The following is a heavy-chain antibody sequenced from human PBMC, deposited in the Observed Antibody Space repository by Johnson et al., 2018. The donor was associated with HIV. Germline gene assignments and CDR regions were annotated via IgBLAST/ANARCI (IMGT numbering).Heavy chain of an antibody. CDR3: AREGDYGSSLGAFDI. CDR1: GFSVSSNY. J-gene: IGHJ3*02. CDR2: IYSGGST. D-gene: IGHD4-17*01. Sequence: VQLVESGGGLVQPGGSLRLSCVASGFSVSSNYMSWVRQAPGKGLEWVSVIYSGGSTYYADSVKGRFTISRDNSKNTLYLQMNSLRAEDTAVYYCAREGDYGSSLGAFDIWGQGTMVTVSS. V-gene: IGHV3-66*01.